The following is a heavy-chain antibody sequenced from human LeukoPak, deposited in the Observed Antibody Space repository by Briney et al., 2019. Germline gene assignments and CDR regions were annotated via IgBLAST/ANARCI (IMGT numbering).Heavy chain of an antibody. CDR3: ARDHGHWGSLDY. CDR1: GFTFSSYS. Sequence: GGSLRLSCAASGFTFSSYSMNWVRQAPGKVLEWVASISSSSSYIYSADSVKGRFTISRDNPKNSLYLQMTSLRAEDKAVSYCARDHGHWGSLDYWGQGTLVTVSS. D-gene: IGHD7-27*01. V-gene: IGHV3-21*01. CDR2: ISSSSSYI. J-gene: IGHJ4*02.